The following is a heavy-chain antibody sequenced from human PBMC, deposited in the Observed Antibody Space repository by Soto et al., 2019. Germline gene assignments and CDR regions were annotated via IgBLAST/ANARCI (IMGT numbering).Heavy chain of an antibody. CDR2: IYYSGST. V-gene: IGHV4-39*01. D-gene: IGHD2-2*01. CDR1: GGSISSSSYY. Sequence: SETLSLTCTVSGGSISSSSYYWGWIRQPPGKGLEWIGSIYYSGSTYYNPSLKSRVTISVDTSKNQFSLKLSSVTAADTAVYYCARLGSSDTHNWFDPWGQGTLVTVSS. CDR3: ARLGSSDTHNWFDP. J-gene: IGHJ5*02.